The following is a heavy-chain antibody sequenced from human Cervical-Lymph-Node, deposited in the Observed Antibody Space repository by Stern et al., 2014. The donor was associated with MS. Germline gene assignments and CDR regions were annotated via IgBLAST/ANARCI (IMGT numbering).Heavy chain of an antibody. Sequence: QLKPQESGPGLLRPSETLSLTCNVSGVSSTSHFWSWLRQAPGKGLEWSGDIYYRGTTNHNASLKGRVAISIATSKTQVSLRLSSVTPADTAVYYCARATDLWGQGALVTVSS. J-gene: IGHJ5*02. V-gene: IGHV4-59*11. CDR3: ARATDL. CDR2: IYYRGTT. CDR1: GVSSTSHF.